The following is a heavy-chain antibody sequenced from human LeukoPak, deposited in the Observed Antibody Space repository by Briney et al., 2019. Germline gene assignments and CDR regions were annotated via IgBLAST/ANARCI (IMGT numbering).Heavy chain of an antibody. V-gene: IGHV3-15*01. CDR1: GFTFSNAW. CDR2: IKSKTDGGTT. Sequence: PGGSLRLSCAASGFTFSNAWMSWVRQAPGKGLEWVGRIKSKTDGGTTDYAAPVKGRFTISRDDSKNTLYLQMNSLKTEDTAVYYCTTERGEVYNWNYMGYFDYWGQGTLVTVSS. J-gene: IGHJ4*02. D-gene: IGHD1-7*01. CDR3: TTERGEVYNWNYMGYFDY.